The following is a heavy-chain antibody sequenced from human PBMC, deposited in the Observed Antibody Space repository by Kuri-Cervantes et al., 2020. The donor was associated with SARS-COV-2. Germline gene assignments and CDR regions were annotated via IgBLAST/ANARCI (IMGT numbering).Heavy chain of an antibody. CDR3: ASLPGIAAAGGYGMDV. D-gene: IGHD6-13*01. V-gene: IGHV4-59*08. CDR1: GGSISSYY. Sequence: SETLSLTCTVAGGSISSYYWSWIRQPPGKGLEWIGYIYYSGRTNYNPSLKSRVTISVDTSKNQFSLKLSSVTAADTAVYYCASLPGIAAAGGYGMDVWGQGTTVTVSS. CDR2: IYYSGRT. J-gene: IGHJ6*02.